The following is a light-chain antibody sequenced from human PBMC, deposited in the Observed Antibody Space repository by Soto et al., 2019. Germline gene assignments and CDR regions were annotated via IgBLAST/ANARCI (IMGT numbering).Light chain of an antibody. CDR2: DAS. CDR3: QQYYSTPIT. J-gene: IGKJ5*01. Sequence: EIVMTQSPATLSVSPGERAALSCRASQSVSSNLVWYQQKPGQAPRLLIYDASTRATGIPARFSGSGSGTEFTLTISSLQSEDFAVYYCQQYYSTPITFGQGTRLEIK. V-gene: IGKV3-15*01. CDR1: QSVSSN.